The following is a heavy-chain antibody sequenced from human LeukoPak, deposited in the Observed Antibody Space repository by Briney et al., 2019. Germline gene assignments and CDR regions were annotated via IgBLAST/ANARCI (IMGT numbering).Heavy chain of an antibody. CDR2: IYYSGST. CDR3: ARAERAVTPEEAFDI. CDR1: GGSISSGGYY. V-gene: IGHV4-30-4*08. J-gene: IGHJ3*02. D-gene: IGHD4-17*01. Sequence: SQTLSLTCTVSGGSISSGGYYWSWIRQPPGKGLEWIGYIYYSGSTYYNPSLKSRVTISVDTSKNQFSLKLSSVTAADTAVYYCARAERAVTPEEAFDIWGQGTMVTVSS.